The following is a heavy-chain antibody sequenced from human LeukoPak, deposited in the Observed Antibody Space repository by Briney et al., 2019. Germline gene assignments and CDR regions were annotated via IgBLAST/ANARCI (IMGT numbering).Heavy chain of an antibody. J-gene: IGHJ5*02. CDR3: ARAPLGRPWFGVVDP. CDR2: IYYSGST. Sequence: SETLSLTCTVSGGSISSSSYYWGWIRQPPGKGLEWIGSIYYSGSTYYNPSLKSRVTISVDTSKNQFSLKLSSVTAADTAVYYCARAPLGRPWFGVVDPWGQGTLVTVSS. CDR1: GGSISSSSYY. D-gene: IGHD3-10*01. V-gene: IGHV4-39*07.